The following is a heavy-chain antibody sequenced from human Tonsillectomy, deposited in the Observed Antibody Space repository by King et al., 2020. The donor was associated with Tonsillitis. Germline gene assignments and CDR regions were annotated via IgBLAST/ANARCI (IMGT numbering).Heavy chain of an antibody. CDR3: ASPFDLDC. J-gene: IGHJ4*02. V-gene: IGHV1-2*02. Sequence: VQLVQSGAEVKKPGASVKVSCKASGYTFTDYYKHWGRQAPGQGLEWMGGINPNSGGTKSRQNFQGRVTMTRETSISPAYMELSRLRSDDTAVYYCASPFDLDCWGQGTLVTVSS. CDR2: INPNSGGT. D-gene: IGHD3-9*01. CDR1: GYTFTDYY.